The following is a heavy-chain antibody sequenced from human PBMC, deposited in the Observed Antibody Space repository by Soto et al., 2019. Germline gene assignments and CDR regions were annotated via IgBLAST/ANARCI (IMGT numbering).Heavy chain of an antibody. D-gene: IGHD5-18*01. V-gene: IGHV1-2*04. CDR3: AKARDTAMVTVGHYYYGMDV. Sequence: ASVKVSCKASGYTFTGYYMHWVRQAPGQGLEWMGWINPNSGGTNYAQKFQGWVTMTRDTSISTAYMELSRLRSDDTAVYYCAKARDTAMVTVGHYYYGMDVWGQGTTVTVSS. CDR2: INPNSGGT. J-gene: IGHJ6*02. CDR1: GYTFTGYY.